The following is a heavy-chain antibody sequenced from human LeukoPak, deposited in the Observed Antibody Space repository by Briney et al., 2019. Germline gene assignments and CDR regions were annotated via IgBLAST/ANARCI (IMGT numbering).Heavy chain of an antibody. D-gene: IGHD2-2*01. V-gene: IGHV5-51*01. CDR3: ARRYCSSTSCYLGFDY. CDR1: GYSFTSYW. CDR2: IYPGDSDT. Sequence: GESLQISCQGSGYSFTSYWIGWVRQMPGKGLEWMGIIYPGDSDTRYSPSFQGQVTISADKSISTAYLQWSSLKASDTAMYYCARRYCSSTSCYLGFDYWGQGTLVTVSS. J-gene: IGHJ4*02.